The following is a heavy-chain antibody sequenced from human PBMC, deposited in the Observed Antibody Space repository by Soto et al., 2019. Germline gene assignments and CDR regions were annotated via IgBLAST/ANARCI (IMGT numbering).Heavy chain of an antibody. CDR3: ARAPYCSSTSCPTGGMDV. D-gene: IGHD2-2*01. CDR1: GGSFSGYY. CDR2: INHSGST. J-gene: IGHJ6*02. Sequence: QVQLQQWGAGLLKPSETLSLTCAVYGGSFSGYYWSWIRQPPGKGLEWIGEINHSGSTNYNPSLKSRVTISVDTSKNQFSLKLSSVTAADTAVYYCARAPYCSSTSCPTGGMDVWGQGTTVTVSS. V-gene: IGHV4-34*01.